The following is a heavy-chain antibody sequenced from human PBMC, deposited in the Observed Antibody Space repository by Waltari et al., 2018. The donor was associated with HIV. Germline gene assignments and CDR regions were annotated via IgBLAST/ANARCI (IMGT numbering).Heavy chain of an antibody. CDR2: ISGSGGST. D-gene: IGHD2-21*01. CDR3: AKDNRDPLGTLWY. J-gene: IGHJ4*02. CDR1: GFTFSSYA. Sequence: EVQLLESGGGLVQPGGSLRLSCEASGFTFSSYAMSWVRQAPGKGLEWVSFISGSGGSTYYADSVKGRFTISRDNSKNTLYLQMNSLRAEDTAVYYCAKDNRDPLGTLWYWGQGTLVTVSS. V-gene: IGHV3-23*01.